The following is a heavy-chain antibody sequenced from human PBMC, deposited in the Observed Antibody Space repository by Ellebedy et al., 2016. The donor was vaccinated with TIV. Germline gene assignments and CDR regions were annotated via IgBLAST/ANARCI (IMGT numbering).Heavy chain of an antibody. CDR3: ARRRAYSSSWYGHLGSFDI. D-gene: IGHD6-13*01. J-gene: IGHJ3*02. V-gene: IGHV4-59*08. Sequence: MPSETLSLTCTVSGGSISSYYWSWIRQPPGKGLEWIGYIYYSGSTYYNPSLKSRVTISVDTSKNQFSLKLSSVTAADTAVYYCARRRAYSSSWYGHLGSFDIWGQGTMVTVSS. CDR1: GGSISSYY. CDR2: IYYSGST.